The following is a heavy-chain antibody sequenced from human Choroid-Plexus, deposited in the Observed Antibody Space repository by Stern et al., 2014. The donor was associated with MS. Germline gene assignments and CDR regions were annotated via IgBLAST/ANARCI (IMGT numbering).Heavy chain of an antibody. CDR2: ISYDGSDK. CDR3: AKDRQWSTYFFDY. V-gene: IGHV3-30*18. J-gene: IGHJ4*02. Sequence: QVQLVESGGGVAQPGRPLILSCAASGFNFSNFGMHWVRQAPGKGLEWVALISYDGSDKYYADSGKGRFTIFRDNSKNTLYMHMNSLRAEDTAVYYCAKDRQWSTYFFDYWGQGSLVTVSS. D-gene: IGHD2-15*01. CDR1: GFNFSNFG.